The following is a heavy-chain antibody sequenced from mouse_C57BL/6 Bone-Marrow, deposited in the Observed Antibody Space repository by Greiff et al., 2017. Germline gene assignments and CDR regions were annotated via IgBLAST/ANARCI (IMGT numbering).Heavy chain of an antibody. Sequence: QVQLKESGAELVRPGASVTLSCKASGYTFTDYEMHWVKQTPVHGLEWIGGIDPETGGTAYNQKFKGKAILTADKSSSTAYMELRSLTSEDSAVYYCTRGGYDYAWFAYWGQGTRVTVSA. V-gene: IGHV1-15*01. CDR2: IDPETGGT. J-gene: IGHJ3*01. D-gene: IGHD2-4*01. CDR1: GYTFTDYE. CDR3: TRGGYDYAWFAY.